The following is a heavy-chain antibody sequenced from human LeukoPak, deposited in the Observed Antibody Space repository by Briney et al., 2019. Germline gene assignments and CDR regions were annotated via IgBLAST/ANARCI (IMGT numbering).Heavy chain of an antibody. J-gene: IGHJ4*02. Sequence: GGSLRLSCAASGFTFSRYAMSWVRQAPGKGLEWVSAISGSGGSTYYAGSVKGRFTISRDNSKNTLYLQMNSLRAEDTAVYYCAKDPEEGGTYYNGIDYWGQGTLVTVSS. CDR2: ISGSGGST. CDR1: GFTFSRYA. CDR3: AKDPEEGGTYYNGIDY. V-gene: IGHV3-23*01. D-gene: IGHD3-10*01.